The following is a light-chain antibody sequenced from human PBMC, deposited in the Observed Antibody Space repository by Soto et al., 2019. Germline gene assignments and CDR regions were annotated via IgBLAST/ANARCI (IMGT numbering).Light chain of an antibody. CDR3: QQYFNWPLT. V-gene: IGKV3-15*01. J-gene: IGKJ2*01. CDR1: QSVTSH. Sequence: EIVLTQSPATLSVSPGARATLSCRASQSVTSHLAWYQQKPGQAPRLLIYGASTKSSGIPARFSGSGSGTEFTLTVSSLHSEDFAVYYCQQYFNWPLTFGQGTKVEIK. CDR2: GAS.